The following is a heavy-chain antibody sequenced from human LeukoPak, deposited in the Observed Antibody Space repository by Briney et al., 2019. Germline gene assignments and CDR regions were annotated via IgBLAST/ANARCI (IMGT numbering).Heavy chain of an antibody. CDR2: VYGGGST. Sequence: PGGSLRLSCAVSEFTVRSNDVTWVRQAPGKGLEWISVVYGGGSTYYADSVKGRFTVTRDISKNTLYLQMNSVRAEDTAVYHCPRGQGYYHGLDIWGQGTTVTVSS. CDR1: EFTVRSND. V-gene: IGHV3-66*01. J-gene: IGHJ6*02. CDR3: PRGQGYYHGLDI.